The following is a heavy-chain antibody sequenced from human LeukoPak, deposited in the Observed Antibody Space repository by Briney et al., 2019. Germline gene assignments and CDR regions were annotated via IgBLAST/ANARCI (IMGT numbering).Heavy chain of an antibody. Sequence: LPGGSLRLSCAASGFTFSSYWMSWVRQAPGKGLEWVANIKQDGSEKYYVDSVKGRFTISRDNAKNSLYLQMNSLRAEDTAVYYCARDSVRGIQLSWFDPWGQGTLVTVSS. D-gene: IGHD5-18*01. CDR3: ARDSVRGIQLSWFDP. V-gene: IGHV3-7*01. J-gene: IGHJ5*02. CDR2: IKQDGSEK. CDR1: GFTFSSYW.